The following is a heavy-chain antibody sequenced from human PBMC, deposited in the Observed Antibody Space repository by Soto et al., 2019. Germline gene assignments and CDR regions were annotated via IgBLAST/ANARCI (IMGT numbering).Heavy chain of an antibody. D-gene: IGHD6-6*01. CDR3: AKDSYSSYAFDI. Sequence: EVQLLESVGGLVQPGGSLRLSCAASGFTFSSYAMSWVRQAPGKGLEWVSAISGSGGSTYYADSVKGRFTISRDNSKNTLYLQMNSLRAEDTAVYYCAKDSYSSYAFDIWGQGTMVTVSS. CDR1: GFTFSSYA. CDR2: ISGSGGST. V-gene: IGHV3-23*01. J-gene: IGHJ3*02.